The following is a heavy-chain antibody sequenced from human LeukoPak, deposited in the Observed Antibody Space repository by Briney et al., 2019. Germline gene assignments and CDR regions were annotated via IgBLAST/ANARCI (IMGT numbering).Heavy chain of an antibody. CDR2: VRNKASSYTT. CDR3: GRIAINANNGMDV. CDR1: GLRSVAHY. V-gene: IGHV3-72*01. D-gene: IGHD1/OR15-1a*01. J-gene: IGHJ6*02. Sequence: AGGPWGFSVEAPGLRSVAHYSDGVPRAPGRGWGGVAGVRNKASSYTTEYAASVEGRFTISRDVSESSLYLQMNSLRTEDTAVYYCGRIAINANNGMDVWGQGTTVTVSS.